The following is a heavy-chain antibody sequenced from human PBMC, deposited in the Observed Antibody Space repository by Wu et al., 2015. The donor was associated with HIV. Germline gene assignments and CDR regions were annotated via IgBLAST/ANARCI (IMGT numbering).Heavy chain of an antibody. CDR1: GGTFSSYA. CDR3: ARAGGSSWYDSDYYYGMDV. CDR2: IIPIFGTA. V-gene: IGHV1-69*13. D-gene: IGHD6-13*01. Sequence: QVQLVQSGAEVKKPGSSVKVSCKASGGTFSSYAISWVRQAPGQGLEWMGRIIPIFGTANYAQKFQGRVTITADESTSTAYMELSSLRSEDTAVYYCARAGGSSWYDSDYYYGMDVWGQGTTVTVSS. J-gene: IGHJ6*02.